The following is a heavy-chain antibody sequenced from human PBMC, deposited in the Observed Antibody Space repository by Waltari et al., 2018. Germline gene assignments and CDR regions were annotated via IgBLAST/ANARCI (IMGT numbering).Heavy chain of an antibody. CDR3: ARDWGSGYSVGDF. D-gene: IGHD5-12*01. Sequence: QVQLVQSGAEVKKPGASVKVSCKASGYPFIGYYLHWVRQAPGQGLEWMGWINPNGGGTYYASNFQGRVPMTRVTSSSTAYMDLNRLTVDDTAVYYCARDWGSGYSVGDFWGQGTLVTVSS. V-gene: IGHV1-2*02. CDR2: INPNGGGT. J-gene: IGHJ4*02. CDR1: GYPFIGYY.